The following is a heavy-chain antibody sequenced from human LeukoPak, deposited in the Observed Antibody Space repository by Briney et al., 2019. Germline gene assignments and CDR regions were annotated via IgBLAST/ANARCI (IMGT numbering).Heavy chain of an antibody. V-gene: IGHV1-69*06. CDR3: ARDWSVTTRAFDI. D-gene: IGHD4-17*01. Sequence: ASVKVSCKASGGTFSSYAISWVRQAPGQGLEWMGGIIPIFGTANYAQKFQGRVTITADKSTSTAYMELSRLRSDDTVVYYCARDWSVTTRAFDIWGQGTMVTVSS. CDR1: GGTFSSYA. CDR2: IIPIFGTA. J-gene: IGHJ3*02.